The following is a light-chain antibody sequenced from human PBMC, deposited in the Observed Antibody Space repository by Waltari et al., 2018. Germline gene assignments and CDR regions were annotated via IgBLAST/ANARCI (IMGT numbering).Light chain of an antibody. V-gene: IGLV2-14*01. CDR1: SSDVGGYNF. CDR2: DVS. CDR3: TAYTISSTWV. Sequence: QSALTQPASVSGSPGQSITISCTGTSSDVGGYNFVSWYQQHPGKAPKLMIYDVSERPSGVSNRFSGSKSGNTASLTISGLQAEDEADYYCTAYTISSTWVFGGGTKLTVL. J-gene: IGLJ3*02.